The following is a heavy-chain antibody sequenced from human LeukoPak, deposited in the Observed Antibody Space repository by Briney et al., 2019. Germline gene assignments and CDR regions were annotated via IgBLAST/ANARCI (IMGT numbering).Heavy chain of an antibody. CDR1: GYSFTSYW. CDR3: ARQGASYSSSLTDY. V-gene: IGHV5-51*01. J-gene: IGHJ4*02. Sequence: GASLQISCKGSGYSFTSYWIGWVRQMPGKGLEWMGIIYPGDSGTRYSPSFQGQVTISADKSISTAYLQWSSLKASDTAMYYCARQGASYSSSLTDYWGQGTLVTVSS. D-gene: IGHD6-6*01. CDR2: IYPGDSGT.